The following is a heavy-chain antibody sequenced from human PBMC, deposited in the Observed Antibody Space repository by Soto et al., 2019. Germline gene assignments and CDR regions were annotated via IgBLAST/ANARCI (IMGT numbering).Heavy chain of an antibody. D-gene: IGHD5-18*01. V-gene: IGHV4-31*03. J-gene: IGHJ6*02. Sequence: QVQLQESGPGLVKPSQTLSLTCTVSGGSISSGGYYWSWIRQHPGKGLEWIGYIYYSGSTYYNPSLKSRVTISVDTSKNQFSLKLSSVTAADTAVYYCARDRGVDTAMVSWYYYGMDVWGQGTTVTVSS. CDR3: ARDRGVDTAMVSWYYYGMDV. CDR2: IYYSGST. CDR1: GGSISSGGYY.